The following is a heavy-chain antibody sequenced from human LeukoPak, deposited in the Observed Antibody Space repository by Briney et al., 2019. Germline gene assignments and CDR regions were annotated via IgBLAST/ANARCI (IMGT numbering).Heavy chain of an antibody. J-gene: IGHJ4*02. CDR1: GGSISSINSNY. Sequence: SETLSLTCTVSGGSISSINSNYCSWIRQPPGKGLEWIGYIYNSGSTNYNPSLKSRVTISVDTSKNQFSLKLSSVTAADTALYYCARSNWYEYFDNWGQGTLVTVSS. CDR3: ARSNWYEYFDN. V-gene: IGHV4-61*05. D-gene: IGHD1-20*01. CDR2: IYNSGST.